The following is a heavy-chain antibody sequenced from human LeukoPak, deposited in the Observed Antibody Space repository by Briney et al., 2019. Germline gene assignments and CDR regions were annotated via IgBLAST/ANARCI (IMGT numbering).Heavy chain of an antibody. CDR3: AKDITVGGYELDY. J-gene: IGHJ4*02. V-gene: IGHV3-30*02. CDR1: GFTFSSYG. CDR2: IRYDGSNK. D-gene: IGHD5-12*01. Sequence: PGGSLRLSCAASGFTFSSYGMHWVRRAPGKGLEWVAFIRYDGSNKYYADSVKGRLTISRDNSKNTLYLQMNSLRAEDTAVYYCAKDITVGGYELDYWGQGTLVTVSS.